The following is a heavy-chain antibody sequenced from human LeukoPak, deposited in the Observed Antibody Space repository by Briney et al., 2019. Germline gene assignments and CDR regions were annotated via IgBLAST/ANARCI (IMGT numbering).Heavy chain of an antibody. CDR3: ARGGIRSSSSWYHY. CDR2: ISHDGSNK. Sequence: PGGSLRLSCAASGFTFSSYSMHWVRQAPGKGLEWVAVISHDGSNKYYADSVKGRFTISRDNSKNTLYLHMNRLRAQETAVEYCARGGIRSSSSWYHYWGQGTLVTVSS. CDR1: GFTFSSYS. J-gene: IGHJ4*02. D-gene: IGHD6-13*01. V-gene: IGHV3-30*04.